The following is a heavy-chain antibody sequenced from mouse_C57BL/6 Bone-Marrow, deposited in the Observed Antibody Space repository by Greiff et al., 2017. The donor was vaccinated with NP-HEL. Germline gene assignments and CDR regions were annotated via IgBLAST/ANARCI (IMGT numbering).Heavy chain of an antibody. V-gene: IGHV5-16*01. CDR2: INYDGSST. D-gene: IGHD2-4*01. Sequence: EVNVVESEGGLVQPGSSMKLSCTASGFTFSDYYMAWVRQVPEKGLEWVANINYDGSSTYYLDSLKSRFIISRDNAKNILYLQMSSLKSEDTATYYCARDGRIYYDYDEDYYAMDYWGQGTSVTVSS. J-gene: IGHJ4*01. CDR3: ARDGRIYYDYDEDYYAMDY. CDR1: GFTFSDYY.